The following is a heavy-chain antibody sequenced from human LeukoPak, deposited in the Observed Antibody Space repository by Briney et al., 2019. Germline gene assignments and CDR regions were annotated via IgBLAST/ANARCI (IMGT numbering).Heavy chain of an antibody. CDR1: GGTFSSYA. D-gene: IGHD2-2*02. CDR3: ATESCSSTSCYSLDY. CDR2: FDPEDGET. J-gene: IGHJ4*02. V-gene: IGHV1-24*01. Sequence: ASVKVSCKASGGTFSSYAISWVRQAPGKGLEWMGGFDPEDGETIYAQKFQGRVTMTEDTSTDTAYMELSSLRSEDTAVYYCATESCSSTSCYSLDYWGQGTLVTVSS.